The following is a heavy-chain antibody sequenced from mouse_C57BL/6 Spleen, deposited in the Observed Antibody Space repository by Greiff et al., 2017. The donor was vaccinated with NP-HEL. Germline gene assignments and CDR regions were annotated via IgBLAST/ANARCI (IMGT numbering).Heavy chain of an antibody. CDR2: IYPGSGNT. V-gene: IGHV1-76*01. CDR3: ARGSGDYGLAY. D-gene: IGHD1-3*01. J-gene: IGHJ3*01. Sequence: VQLQQSGAELVRPGASVKLSCKASGYTFTDYYINWVKQRPGQGLEWIARIYPGSGNTYYNEKFKGKATLTAEKSSSTSYMQLSSLTSEDSAGYFGARGSGDYGLAYWGQGTRVTVSA. CDR1: GYTFTDYY.